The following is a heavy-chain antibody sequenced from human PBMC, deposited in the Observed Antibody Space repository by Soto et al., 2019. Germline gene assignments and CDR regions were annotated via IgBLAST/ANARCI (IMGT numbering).Heavy chain of an antibody. Sequence: SQTLSLTCAISGDSVSTNSATWNWIRQSPSRGLEWLGRTYYRSKWYNDYAVSVKSRITINPDTSKNQFSLQLNSVTPEDTAVYYCARGDYYYYYYGMEVWGQGTTVTVSS. D-gene: IGHD2-21*02. V-gene: IGHV6-1*01. CDR2: TYYRSKWYN. J-gene: IGHJ6*02. CDR1: GDSVSTNSAT. CDR3: ARGDYYYYYYGMEV.